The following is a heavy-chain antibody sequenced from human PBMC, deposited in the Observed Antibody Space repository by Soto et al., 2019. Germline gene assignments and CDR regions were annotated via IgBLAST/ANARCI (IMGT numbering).Heavy chain of an antibody. D-gene: IGHD2-21*02. CDR3: ARDRCGGYCYSLDY. V-gene: IGHV3-23*01. J-gene: IGHJ4*02. Sequence: LRLSYRASGLTFIIYAMSWVLQETGKGLDWVSAISGSGGSTDSVYSVKGRFTISRDNAKNSLYLQMNSLRAEDTAFYYCARDRCGGYCYSLDYSGQ. CDR1: GLTFIIYA. CDR2: ISGSGGST.